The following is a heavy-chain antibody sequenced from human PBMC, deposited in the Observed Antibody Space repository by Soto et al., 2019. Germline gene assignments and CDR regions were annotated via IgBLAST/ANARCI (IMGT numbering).Heavy chain of an antibody. Sequence: QITLKESGPTLVKPTQTLTLTCTFSGFSLSTSGVGVGWIRQPPGKALEWLALIYWDDDKRYSPSLKSRLTITKNTSKYQVVLTMTNMDPVDTATYYCAHSSARYFDWDPFDYWGQGTLVTVSS. CDR1: GFSLSTSGVG. CDR3: AHSSARYFDWDPFDY. V-gene: IGHV2-5*02. CDR2: IYWDDDK. D-gene: IGHD3-9*01. J-gene: IGHJ4*02.